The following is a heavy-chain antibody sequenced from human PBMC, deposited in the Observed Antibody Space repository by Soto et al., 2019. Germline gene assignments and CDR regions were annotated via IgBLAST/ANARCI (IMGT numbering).Heavy chain of an antibody. CDR2: IYYSGST. J-gene: IGHJ4*02. CDR1: GGSISSSSYY. Sequence: SETLSLTCTVSGGSISSSSYYWGWIRQPPGKGLEWIGSIYYSGSTYYNPSLKSRVTISVDTSKNQFSLKLSSVTAADTAVYYCARLHYDFWSGHTLYYFDYWGQGTLVTVSS. D-gene: IGHD3-3*01. V-gene: IGHV4-39*01. CDR3: ARLHYDFWSGHTLYYFDY.